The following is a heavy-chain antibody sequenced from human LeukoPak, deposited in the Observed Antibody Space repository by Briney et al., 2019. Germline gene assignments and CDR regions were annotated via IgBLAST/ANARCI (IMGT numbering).Heavy chain of an antibody. CDR2: IKHDASEK. J-gene: IGHJ3*02. Sequence: GGSLRLSCVACGFTFNDYWMSWVRQAPGKGLEWVAHIKHDASEKYYVDSVKGRFTISRDNAKNSLYLSMNSLRSEDTAVYYSARTTKYSLDIWGQGTMVTVSS. CDR3: ARTTKYSLDI. V-gene: IGHV3-7*02. CDR1: GFTFNDYW. D-gene: IGHD2/OR15-2a*01.